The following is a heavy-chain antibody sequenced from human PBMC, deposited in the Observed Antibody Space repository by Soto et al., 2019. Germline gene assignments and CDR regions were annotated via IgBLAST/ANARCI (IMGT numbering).Heavy chain of an antibody. J-gene: IGHJ4*02. D-gene: IGHD6-13*01. Sequence: GGSLRLSCAASGFPFSSYATTWVRQAPGKGLEWVSSISGSGSSTYSADSVKGRFTVSRDNSKNTQYLQMDSLRVEDTAVYFCPKPIAPVATSKGIDYWGQGTLVTVSS. CDR1: GFPFSSYA. CDR3: PKPIAPVATSKGIDY. CDR2: ISGSGSST. V-gene: IGHV3-23*01.